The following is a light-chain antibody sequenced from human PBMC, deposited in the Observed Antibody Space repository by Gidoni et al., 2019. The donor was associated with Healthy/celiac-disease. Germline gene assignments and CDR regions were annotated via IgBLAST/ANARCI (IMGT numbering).Light chain of an antibody. CDR1: QSVSSSY. CDR2: GAS. CDR3: QQYGSSPPT. V-gene: IGKV3-20*01. J-gene: IGKJ4*01. Sequence: ILLTQSPGTLSLSPGERATLSCKASQSVSSSYLAWYQQKPGQAPRLLIYGASSRATGIPDRFSGSGSGTDFTLTISRLEPEDFAVYYCQQYGSSPPTFGAGTKVEIK.